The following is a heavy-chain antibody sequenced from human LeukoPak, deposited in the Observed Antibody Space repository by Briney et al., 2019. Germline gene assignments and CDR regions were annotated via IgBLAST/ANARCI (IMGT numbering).Heavy chain of an antibody. CDR3: ARDLSGIAGYTYGRGINY. CDR2: IKKDGSEK. Sequence: GGSLRLSCAASGFTFSSYWMSWVRQAPGKGLEWVANIKKDGSEKYYVDAVKGRFTISRDNAKTSLYLQMNSLRAEDTAVYYCARDLSGIAGYTYGRGINYWGQGTLVTVSS. CDR1: GFTFSSYW. J-gene: IGHJ4*02. D-gene: IGHD5-18*01. V-gene: IGHV3-7*01.